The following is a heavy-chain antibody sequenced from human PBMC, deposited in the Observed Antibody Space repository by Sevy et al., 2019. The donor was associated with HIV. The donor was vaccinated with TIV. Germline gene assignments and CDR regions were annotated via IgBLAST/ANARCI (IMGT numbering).Heavy chain of an antibody. Sequence: GGSLRLSCAASGFTFSKYSMSWVRQPPGKGLEWVSTLSFGCGEINYADSVKGRFTIYRDNSKSSVYLQMNNLRPEDMVVYYCAREGCTKPHDYWGQGTLVTVSS. D-gene: IGHD2-8*01. CDR1: GFTFSKYS. CDR2: LSFGCGEI. J-gene: IGHJ4*02. CDR3: AREGCTKPHDY. V-gene: IGHV3-23*01.